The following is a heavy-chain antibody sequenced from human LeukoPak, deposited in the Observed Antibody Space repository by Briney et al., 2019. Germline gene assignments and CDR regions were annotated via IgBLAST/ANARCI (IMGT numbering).Heavy chain of an antibody. CDR1: GFTFSTYA. Sequence: GGPLRLSCAASGFTFSTYAMSWVRQAPGKGLEWVSTISDSGANTYYADSVRGRFTISRDNSKNTLYLQKNSLRADDTAIYYCAKSMTLQWRGFFDLWGRGTHVTVSS. V-gene: IGHV3-23*01. CDR3: AKSMTLQWRGFFDL. J-gene: IGHJ2*01. D-gene: IGHD6-19*01. CDR2: ISDSGANT.